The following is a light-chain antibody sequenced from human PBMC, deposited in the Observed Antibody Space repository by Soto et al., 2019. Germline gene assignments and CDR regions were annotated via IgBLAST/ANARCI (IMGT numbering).Light chain of an antibody. CDR2: PAS. V-gene: IGKV1-27*01. Sequence: DIQMTQSPSSLSASVGDRVTITCRASQGIGNYLAWFQQKPGKVPKLLIYPASTLQSGVPSRFSGSGSGTDFTLTISSLQPEDVATYYCQTYNSAPITFGQVTRLDIK. J-gene: IGKJ5*01. CDR3: QTYNSAPIT. CDR1: QGIGNY.